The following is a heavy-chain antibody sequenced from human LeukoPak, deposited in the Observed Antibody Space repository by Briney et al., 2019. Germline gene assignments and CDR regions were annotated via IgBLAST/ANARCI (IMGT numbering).Heavy chain of an antibody. CDR3: ARDKGNGDYVITY. CDR2: INAGNGNT. CDR1: GYTFTSYA. V-gene: IGHV1-3*01. D-gene: IGHD4-17*01. J-gene: IGHJ4*02. Sequence: ASVKVSCKASGYTFTSYAMHWVRQAPGQRLEWMGWINAGNGNTKYSQKFQGRVTITADKSTSTAYMELSSLRSEDTAVYYCARDKGNGDYVITYWGQGTLVTVSS.